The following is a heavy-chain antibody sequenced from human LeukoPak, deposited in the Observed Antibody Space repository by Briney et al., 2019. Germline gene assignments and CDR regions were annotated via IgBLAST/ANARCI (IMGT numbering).Heavy chain of an antibody. J-gene: IGHJ4*02. CDR2: INQDESEK. Sequence: GGSLRLSCATSAFIFNNAWMTWVRQAPGKGLEWVADINQDESEKNHVDSVRGRFTISRDNAENSLYLQMNSLRAEDTAFYYCARESRPEGRLIDIDFWGQGTLVTVSS. V-gene: IGHV3-7*01. CDR3: ARESRPEGRLIDIDF. D-gene: IGHD1-1*01. CDR1: AFIFNNAW.